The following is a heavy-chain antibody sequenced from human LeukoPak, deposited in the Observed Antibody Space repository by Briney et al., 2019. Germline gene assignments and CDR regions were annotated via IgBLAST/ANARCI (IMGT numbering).Heavy chain of an antibody. V-gene: IGHV4-30-2*01. Sequence: SSETLSLTCAVSGGSISSGCYSWSWIRQPPGKGLEWIGYIYHSGSTYSNPSLTSRFTLSVDRSKNQFSLQLSSVTAADAAVYYCARGFYSSSWYDNWFDPWGQATLVTVSS. D-gene: IGHD6-13*01. J-gene: IGHJ5*02. CDR2: IYHSGST. CDR1: GGSISSGCYS. CDR3: ARGFYSSSWYDNWFDP.